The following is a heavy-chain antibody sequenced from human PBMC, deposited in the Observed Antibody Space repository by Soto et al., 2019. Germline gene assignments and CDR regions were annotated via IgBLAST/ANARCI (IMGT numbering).Heavy chain of an antibody. Sequence: PGGSLRLSCAASGFTFSSYEMNWVRQAPGKGLEWVSYISSSGSTIYYADSVKGRFTISRDNAKNSLYLQMNSLRAEDTAVYYCARAYYYDSSGYYGRYFDYWGQGTLVTVSS. V-gene: IGHV3-48*03. CDR1: GFTFSSYE. CDR3: ARAYYYDSSGYYGRYFDY. D-gene: IGHD3-22*01. CDR2: ISSSGSTI. J-gene: IGHJ4*02.